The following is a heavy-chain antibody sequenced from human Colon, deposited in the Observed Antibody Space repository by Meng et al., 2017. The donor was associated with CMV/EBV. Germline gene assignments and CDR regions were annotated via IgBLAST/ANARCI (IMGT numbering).Heavy chain of an antibody. J-gene: IGHJ5*02. V-gene: IGHV4-4*02. Sequence: DDSISSNNWWTWVRPTPGKGVEWIGEIYYSRVTNYNPSLKSRVTIFLDKSKNQFSLNLNSVTAADTGVYYCARVKGGCSATSCTLDPWGQGTLVTVSS. CDR2: IYYSRVT. CDR3: ARVKGGCSATSCTLDP. D-gene: IGHD2-2*01. CDR1: DDSISSNNW.